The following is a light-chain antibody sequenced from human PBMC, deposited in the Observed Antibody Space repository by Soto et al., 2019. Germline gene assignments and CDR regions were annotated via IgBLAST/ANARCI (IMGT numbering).Light chain of an antibody. CDR2: WAS. CDR3: QQYYSTPQLT. J-gene: IGKJ4*01. Sequence: DIVMTQSPDSLAVSLGERATINCKSSQSVLYSSNNKNYLAWYQQKPGQPPKLLIYWASTRESGVPDRFSGSGSGTDFTLTISSLQAEDVAVYYCQQYYSTPQLTFGGGTKVAIK. V-gene: IGKV4-1*01. CDR1: QSVLYSSNNKNY.